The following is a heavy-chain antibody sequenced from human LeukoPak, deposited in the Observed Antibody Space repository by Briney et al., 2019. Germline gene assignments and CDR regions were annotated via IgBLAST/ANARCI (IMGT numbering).Heavy chain of an antibody. CDR3: AKMGSYGSGSYDDY. D-gene: IGHD3-10*01. CDR2: ISWNSGSI. Sequence: PGGSLRLSCEASGFIFDDYAMHWVRQAPGKGLEWVSGISWNSGSIGYADSVKGRFTISRDNAKNSLYLQMNSLRAEDTALYYCAKMGSYGSGSYDDYWGQGTLVTVSS. J-gene: IGHJ4*02. CDR1: GFIFDDYA. V-gene: IGHV3-9*01.